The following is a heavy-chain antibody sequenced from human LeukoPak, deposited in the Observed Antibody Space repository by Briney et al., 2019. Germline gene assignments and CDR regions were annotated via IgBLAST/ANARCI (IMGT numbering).Heavy chain of an antibody. J-gene: IGHJ4*02. V-gene: IGHV1-8*01. CDR3: ARGLSVVAQSFDY. CDR2: MNPNTSDT. Sequence: ASVKVSCKASGYTFISYGINWVRQASGQGLEWMGWMNPNTSDTGYAQKFQGRVTMTRNISIGTAYMELRSLRSDDTAVYYCARGLSVVAQSFDYWGQGTLVTVSS. D-gene: IGHD2-15*01. CDR1: GYTFISYG.